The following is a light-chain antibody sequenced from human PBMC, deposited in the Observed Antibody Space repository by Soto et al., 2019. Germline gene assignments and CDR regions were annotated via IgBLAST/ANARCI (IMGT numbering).Light chain of an antibody. Sequence: QSVLTQPPSASGSPGQSVTISCTGTSSDVGGYNYVSWYQQHPGKAPKLIIYEVNNRPSGVPDRFSGSKSGNTASLTVSGLQAEDEADYYCSSYADSNVVVFGGGTKLTVL. V-gene: IGLV2-8*01. CDR1: SSDVGGYNY. CDR3: SSYADSNVVV. J-gene: IGLJ2*01. CDR2: EVN.